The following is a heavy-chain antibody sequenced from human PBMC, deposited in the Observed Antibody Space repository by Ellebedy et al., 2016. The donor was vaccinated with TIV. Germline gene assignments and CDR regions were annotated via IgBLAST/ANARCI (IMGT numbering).Heavy chain of an antibody. CDR3: ASERITMVRAYFGLDV. CDR1: GYTFSDYY. J-gene: IGHJ6*02. D-gene: IGHD3-10*01. V-gene: IGHV1-2*02. CDR2: IHPTTGDK. Sequence: AASVKVSCKVAGYTFSDYYIHWVRQAPGQGLEWVGWIHPTTGDKNYVQKFGGRVTMTRDTSISTTYMELSRLRSDATAVYFCASERITMVRAYFGLDVWGQGTTVTVSS.